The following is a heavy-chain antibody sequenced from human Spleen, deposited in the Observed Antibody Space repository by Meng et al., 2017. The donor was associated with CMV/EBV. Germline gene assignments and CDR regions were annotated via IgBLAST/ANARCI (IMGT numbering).Heavy chain of an antibody. CDR2: INPSGGST. Sequence: ASVKVSCKASGYTFTSYYMHWVRQAPGQGLEWMGIINPSGGSTSYAQKFQGRVTMTRDTSTSTVYMELSSLRSEDTAVYYCARDGDSLDIVVPFDPWGQGTLVTVSS. J-gene: IGHJ5*02. CDR3: ARDGDSLDIVVPFDP. CDR1: GYTFTSYY. D-gene: IGHD2-2*03. V-gene: IGHV1-46*01.